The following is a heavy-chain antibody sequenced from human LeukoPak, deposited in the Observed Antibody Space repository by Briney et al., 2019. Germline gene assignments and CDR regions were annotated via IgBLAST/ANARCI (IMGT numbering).Heavy chain of an antibody. J-gene: IGHJ4*02. D-gene: IGHD2-8*01. CDR1: GYTFTDYY. V-gene: IGHV1-2*02. CDR2: INPNSGGT. Sequence: ASVKVSCKASGYTFTDYYTEWMRQAPGQGLEWMGWINPNSGGTNYAQKFQGRVTMTRDTSISTAYMELSRLRSDDTAVYYCARVRSYCTNGVCYWDLDYWGQGTLVTVSS. CDR3: ARVRSYCTNGVCYWDLDY.